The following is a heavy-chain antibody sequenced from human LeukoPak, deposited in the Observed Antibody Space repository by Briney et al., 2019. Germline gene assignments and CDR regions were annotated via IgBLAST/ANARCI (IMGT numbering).Heavy chain of an antibody. D-gene: IGHD3-22*01. CDR1: GGSISSYY. J-gene: IGHJ5*02. V-gene: IGHV4-59*08. CDR2: IYYSGST. CDR3: ARHYYDSSGYYGGWFDP. Sequence: KPSETLSLTCTVSGGSISSYYWSWIRQPPGKGLEWIGYIYYSGSTNYNPSLKSRVTISVDTSKNQFSLKLSSVTAADTAVYYCARHYYDSSGYYGGWFDPWGQGTLVTVSS.